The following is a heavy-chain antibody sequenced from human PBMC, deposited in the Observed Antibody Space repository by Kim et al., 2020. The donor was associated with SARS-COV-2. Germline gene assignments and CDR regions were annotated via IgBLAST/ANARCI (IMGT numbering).Heavy chain of an antibody. V-gene: IGHV3-7*01. CDR1: GFTFSSYW. CDR3: ARVLHGVSRSKKIGELRRYYYYGMDV. J-gene: IGHJ6*02. Sequence: GGSLRLSCAASGFTFSSYWMSWVRQAPGKGLEWVANIKQDGSEKYYVDSVKGRFTISRDNAKNSLYLQMNSLRAEDTAVYYCARVLHGVSRSKKIGELRRYYYYGMDVWGQGTTVTVSS. D-gene: IGHD1-26*01. CDR2: IKQDGSEK.